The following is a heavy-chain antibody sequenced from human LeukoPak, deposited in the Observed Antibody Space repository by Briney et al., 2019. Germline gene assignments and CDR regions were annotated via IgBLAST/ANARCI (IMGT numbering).Heavy chain of an antibody. Sequence: SETLSLTCAVYGGSFSGYYWSWIRQPPGKGLEWIGEINHSGSTNYNPSLKSRVTISVDTSKNQFSLKLSSVAAADTAVYYCARAYSSGLIDYWGQGTLVTVSS. V-gene: IGHV4-34*01. CDR2: INHSGST. D-gene: IGHD6-19*01. J-gene: IGHJ4*02. CDR3: ARAYSSGLIDY. CDR1: GGSFSGYY.